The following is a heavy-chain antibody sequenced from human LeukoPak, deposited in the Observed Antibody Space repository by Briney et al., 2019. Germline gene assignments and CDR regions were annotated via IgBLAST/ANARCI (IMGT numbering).Heavy chain of an antibody. CDR3: ARVDTVMAYYFDL. J-gene: IGHJ4*02. V-gene: IGHV3-53*04. D-gene: IGHD5-18*01. Sequence: QPGGSLRLSCAASGFTVSTNCMTWVRQAPEKGLEWVSTIYSGGTTYYADSVMGRFTISRHNSRNTLYLQMNSLGAEDTAVYYCARVDTVMAYYFDLWGQGTLVTVSS. CDR1: GFTVSTNC. CDR2: IYSGGTT.